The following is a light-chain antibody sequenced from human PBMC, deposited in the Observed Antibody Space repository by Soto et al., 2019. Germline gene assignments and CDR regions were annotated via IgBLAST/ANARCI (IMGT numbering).Light chain of an antibody. CDR1: SSDVGGYNF. J-gene: IGLJ2*01. V-gene: IGLV2-14*01. Sequence: QSVLTQPASVSGSPGQSITISCTGTSSDVGGYNFVSWYQQHPAKAPKLMIYEVSHRPSGVSSRFSGSQSGNTASLTISGLQAEDEADYYCSSYTSSSTLVFGGGTKLTVL. CDR2: EVS. CDR3: SSYTSSSTLV.